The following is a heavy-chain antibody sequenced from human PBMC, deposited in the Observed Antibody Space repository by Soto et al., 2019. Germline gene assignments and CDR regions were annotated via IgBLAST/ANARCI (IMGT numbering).Heavy chain of an antibody. V-gene: IGHV4-61*01. Sequence: SETLSLTCTVSGGSVSSGSYYWSWIRQPPGKGLEWIGYIYYSGSTNYNPSLKSRVTISVDTSKNQFSLKLSSVTAADTVVYYCAREGVVTAPDYWGQGTLVTVSS. CDR2: IYYSGST. CDR1: GGSVSSGSYY. J-gene: IGHJ4*02. CDR3: AREGVVTAPDY. D-gene: IGHD2-21*02.